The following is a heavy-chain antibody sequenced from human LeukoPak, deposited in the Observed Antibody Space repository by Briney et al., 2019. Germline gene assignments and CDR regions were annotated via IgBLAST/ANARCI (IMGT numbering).Heavy chain of an antibody. Sequence: PGGPLRLSCAASGFSFSTFAMSWVRQAPGKGPEWLSGISARGDETYYADSMKGRFTISRDNTKNILYLQMDSLRVDDTAVYYCAKERVPAGLWYWFETWGQGTRVIVSS. J-gene: IGHJ5*02. CDR2: ISARGDET. CDR3: AKERVPAGLWYWFET. D-gene: IGHD6-13*01. CDR1: GFSFSTFA. V-gene: IGHV3-23*01.